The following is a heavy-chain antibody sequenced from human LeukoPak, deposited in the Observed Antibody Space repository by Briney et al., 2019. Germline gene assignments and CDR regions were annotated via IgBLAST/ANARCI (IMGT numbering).Heavy chain of an antibody. CDR2: INHSGST. D-gene: IGHD5-18*01. V-gene: IGHV4-34*01. CDR1: GGSFSGYY. CDR3: ARRRIQLSYRDY. Sequence: SETLSLTCAVYGGSFSGYYWSWIRQPPGKGLEWIGEINHSGSTNYNPSLKSRVTISVDTSKNQFSLKLSSVTAADTAVYYCARRRIQLSYRDYWGQRTLVTVSS. J-gene: IGHJ4*02.